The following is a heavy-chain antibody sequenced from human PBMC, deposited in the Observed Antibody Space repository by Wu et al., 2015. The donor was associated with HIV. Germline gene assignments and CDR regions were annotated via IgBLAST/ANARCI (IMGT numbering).Heavy chain of an antibody. CDR3: ARGGRYYYDSSGHYYYGMDV. CDR1: GGTFSSYA. J-gene: IGHJ6*02. CDR2: IIPIFGTA. Sequence: QVQLVQSGAEVKKPGSSVKVSCKASGGTFSSYAISWVRQAPGQGLEWMGGIIPIFGTANYAQKFQGRVTITTDESTSTAYMELSSLRSEDTAVYYCARGGRYYYDSSGHYYYGMDVWGQGTTGHRLL. D-gene: IGHD3-22*01. V-gene: IGHV1-69*05.